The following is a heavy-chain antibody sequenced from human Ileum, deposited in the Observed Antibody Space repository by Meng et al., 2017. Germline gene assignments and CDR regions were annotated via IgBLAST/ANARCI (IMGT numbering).Heavy chain of an antibody. J-gene: IGHJ4*02. CDR3: ARQPYSSGWYVGDY. CDR1: GYSFTSYW. Sequence: KVSCKGSGYSFTSYWIGWVRQMPGKGLEWMGIIYPGDSDTRYSPSFQGQVTISADKSISTAYLQWSSLKASDTAMYYCARQPYSSGWYVGDYWGQGTLVTVSS. D-gene: IGHD6-19*01. V-gene: IGHV5-51*01. CDR2: IYPGDSDT.